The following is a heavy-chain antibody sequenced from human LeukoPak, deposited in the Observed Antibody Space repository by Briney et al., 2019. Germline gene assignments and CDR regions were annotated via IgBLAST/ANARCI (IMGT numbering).Heavy chain of an antibody. CDR1: GGSISGDY. Sequence: PSETLSLTCTVSGGSISGDYWSWIRQSPGKGLDWIAYIHSGGRTSYNPSLKSRVTISVETSKNEFSLKVTSVNAADTAVYYCARDRPGGSSLDYWGQGILVTVSS. V-gene: IGHV4-59*01. CDR3: ARDRPGGSSLDY. D-gene: IGHD6-13*01. CDR2: IHSGGRT. J-gene: IGHJ4*02.